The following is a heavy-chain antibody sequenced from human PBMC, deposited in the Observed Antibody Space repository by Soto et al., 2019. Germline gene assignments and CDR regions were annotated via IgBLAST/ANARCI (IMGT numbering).Heavy chain of an antibody. D-gene: IGHD2-15*01. Sequence: SETLSLTCSVSGVSITSYYWSWIRQSAGGGLEWMGRINTDGLSTYSPSFKSRLTMSLGTSKNQVSLRLISVTAADTAVYFCARVPVAVAATEDYYGLDVWGQGTTVTVS. CDR3: ARVPVAVAATEDYYGLDV. CDR2: INTDGLS. J-gene: IGHJ6*02. V-gene: IGHV4-4*07. CDR1: GVSITSYY.